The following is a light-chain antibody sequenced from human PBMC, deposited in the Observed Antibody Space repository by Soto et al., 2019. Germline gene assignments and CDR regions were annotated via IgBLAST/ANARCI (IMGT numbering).Light chain of an antibody. Sequence: QSALTQPPSASGSPGQSVTISCTGTSSDIGAYNSVSWYQHHPGKAPKLMIYEVSKRPSGVPDRFSGSKSGNTASLTVSGLQAEDEADYYCSSYAGSNILFGTGTKVTVL. CDR1: SSDIGAYNS. CDR3: SSYAGSNIL. V-gene: IGLV2-8*01. CDR2: EVS. J-gene: IGLJ1*01.